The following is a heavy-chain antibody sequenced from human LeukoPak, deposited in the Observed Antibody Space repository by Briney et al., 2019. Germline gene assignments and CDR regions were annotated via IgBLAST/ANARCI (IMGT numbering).Heavy chain of an antibody. V-gene: IGHV4-39*07. CDR2: ISYSGST. J-gene: IGHJ5*02. CDR1: SGSISTSNYY. CDR3: AREKPLLWFGPLDWFDP. D-gene: IGHD3-10*01. Sequence: PSETLSLTCTVSSGSISTSNYYWGWVRQPPGKALEWIGNISYSGSTYYNPSLKSRVTISVDTSKNQFSLKLSSVTAADTAVYYCAREKPLLWFGPLDWFDPWGQGTLVTVSS.